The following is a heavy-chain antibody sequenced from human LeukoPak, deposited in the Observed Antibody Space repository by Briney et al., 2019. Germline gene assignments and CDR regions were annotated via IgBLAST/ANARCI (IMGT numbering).Heavy chain of an antibody. CDR2: ISYDGSNK. D-gene: IGHD5-24*01. Sequence: GRSLRLSCAASGFTFSRYGMHWVRQASGKGLEWVALISYDGSNKYYADSVKGRFTISRDNSKNTLYLQMNSLRPEDTAVYYCARDGYNYRSFDYWGQGTLVTVSS. CDR1: GFTFSRYG. J-gene: IGHJ4*02. V-gene: IGHV3-30*03. CDR3: ARDGYNYRSFDY.